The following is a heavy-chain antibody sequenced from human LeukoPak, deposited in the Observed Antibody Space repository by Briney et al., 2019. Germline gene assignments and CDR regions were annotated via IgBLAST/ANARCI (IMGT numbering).Heavy chain of an antibody. CDR1: GFTFSSYG. Sequence: PGGSLRLSCAASGFTFSSYGMHWVRQAPGKGLEWVAVISYDGGNKYYADSVKGRFAISRDNSKNTLYLQMNSLRAEDTAVYYCAKEDDFWSGYLKIRAYGMDVWGQGTTVTVSS. V-gene: IGHV3-30*18. D-gene: IGHD3-3*01. J-gene: IGHJ6*02. CDR2: ISYDGGNK. CDR3: AKEDDFWSGYLKIRAYGMDV.